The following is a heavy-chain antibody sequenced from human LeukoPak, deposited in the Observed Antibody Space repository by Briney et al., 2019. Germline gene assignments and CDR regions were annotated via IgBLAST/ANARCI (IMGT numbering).Heavy chain of an antibody. Sequence: GASVKVSCKASGYTFTGYYMHWVRQAPGQGLEWMGWINPNSGGTNYAQKFQGRVTMTRDTSISTAYMELSRLRSDDTAVYYCARKYPTYYDLRFDPWGQGTLVTVSS. CDR1: GYTFTGYY. CDR3: ARKYPTYYDLRFDP. CDR2: INPNSGGT. D-gene: IGHD3-3*01. V-gene: IGHV1-2*02. J-gene: IGHJ5*02.